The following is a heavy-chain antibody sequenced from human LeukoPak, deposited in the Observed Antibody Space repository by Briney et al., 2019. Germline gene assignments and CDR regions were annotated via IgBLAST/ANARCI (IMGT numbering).Heavy chain of an antibody. CDR3: ARTRVYAFDI. Sequence: PSETLSLTCTVSGGSISSYYWSWIRQPPGKGLEWIGYIYYSGSTNYNPSLKSRVTISVDTSKNQFSLELSSVTAADTAVYYCARTRVYAFDIWGQGTMVTVSS. J-gene: IGHJ3*02. CDR1: GGSISSYY. D-gene: IGHD2-8*01. V-gene: IGHV4-59*01. CDR2: IYYSGST.